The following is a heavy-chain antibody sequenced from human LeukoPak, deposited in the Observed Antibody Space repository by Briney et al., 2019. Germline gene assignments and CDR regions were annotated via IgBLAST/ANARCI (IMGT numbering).Heavy chain of an antibody. CDR2: IKSKVNSYAT. V-gene: IGHV3-73*01. CDR3: AKDFEYGGNSIGYSFDY. D-gene: IGHD4-23*01. CDR1: GFTFSDSL. Sequence: PGGSLKLSCEASGFTFSDSLMHWVRQGSGKGLEWVGRIKSKVNSYATAYSASVEGRFTISRDDSTNTAFLQMSTLKTEDTAVYYCAKDFEYGGNSIGYSFDYWGQGTLVTVSS. J-gene: IGHJ4*02.